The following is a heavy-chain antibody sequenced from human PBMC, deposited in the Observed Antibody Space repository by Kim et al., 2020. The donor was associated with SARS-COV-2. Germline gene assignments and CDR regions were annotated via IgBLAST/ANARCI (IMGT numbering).Heavy chain of an antibody. D-gene: IGHD2-15*01. V-gene: IGHV4-59*08. Sequence: SETLSLTCTVSGGSISSYYWSWIRQPPGKGLEWIGYIYYSGSTNYNPSLKSRVTISVDTSKNQFSLKLSSVTAADTAVYYCARYEALGSYYYYMDVWGKGTTVTVSS. CDR3: ARYEALGSYYYYMDV. CDR2: IYYSGST. CDR1: GGSISSYY. J-gene: IGHJ6*03.